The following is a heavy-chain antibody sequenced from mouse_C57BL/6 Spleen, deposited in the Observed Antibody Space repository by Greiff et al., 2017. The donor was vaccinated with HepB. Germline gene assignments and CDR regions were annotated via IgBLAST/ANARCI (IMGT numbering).Heavy chain of an antibody. V-gene: IGHV1-61*01. D-gene: IGHD2-3*01. CDR1: GYTFTSYW. CDR3: ARTYDGYPCAY. CDR2: IYPSDSET. Sequence: QVQLQQPGAELVRPGSSVKLSCKASGYTFTSYWMDWVKQRPGQGLEWIGNIYPSDSETHYNQKFKDKATLTVDKSSSTAYMQLSSLTSEDSAVYYCARTYDGYPCAYWGQGTLVTVSA. J-gene: IGHJ3*01.